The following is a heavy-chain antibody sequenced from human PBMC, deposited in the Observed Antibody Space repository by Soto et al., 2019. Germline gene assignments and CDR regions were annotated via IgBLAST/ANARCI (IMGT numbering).Heavy chain of an antibody. CDR3: AKGSDRTRYCSSATCLFDY. J-gene: IGHJ4*02. CDR2: ISGSASST. D-gene: IGHD2-2*01. Sequence: EVQLLESGGGLVQPGGSLRLSCAASGFIFSSYVMSWVRQAPGKGLEWVSAISGSASSTYYADAVKGRFTISRDNSKNTLYLHVTRLRAEDTAVYYCAKGSDRTRYCSSATCLFDYWGQGTLVTVSS. CDR1: GFIFSSYV. V-gene: IGHV3-23*01.